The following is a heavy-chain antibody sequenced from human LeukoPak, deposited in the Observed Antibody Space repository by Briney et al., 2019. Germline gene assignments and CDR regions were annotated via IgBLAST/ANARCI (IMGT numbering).Heavy chain of an antibody. CDR3: ARSTWNFDY. Sequence: SETLSLTCAVYGGSFSGYYWSWIRQPPGKGLEWIGEISHSGSTNYNPSLKSRVTISVDTSKNQFSLKLSSVTAADTAVYYCARSTWNFDYWGQGTLVTVSS. CDR1: GGSFSGYY. D-gene: IGHD2-2*01. V-gene: IGHV4-34*01. J-gene: IGHJ4*02. CDR2: ISHSGST.